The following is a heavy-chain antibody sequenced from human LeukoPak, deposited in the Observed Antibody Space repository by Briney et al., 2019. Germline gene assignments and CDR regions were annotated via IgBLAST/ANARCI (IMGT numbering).Heavy chain of an antibody. V-gene: IGHV3-30*18. J-gene: IGHJ6*02. CDR2: ISYDGSNK. D-gene: IGHD2-2*01. CDR1: GFTFSSYG. CDR3: AKDRSRAGYYYCYGMDV. Sequence: GGSLRLSCAASGFTFSSYGMHWVRQAPGKGLEWVAVISYDGSNKCYADSVKGRFTISRDNSKNTLYLQMNSLRAEDTAVYYCAKDRSRAGYYYCYGMDVWGQGTTVTVSS.